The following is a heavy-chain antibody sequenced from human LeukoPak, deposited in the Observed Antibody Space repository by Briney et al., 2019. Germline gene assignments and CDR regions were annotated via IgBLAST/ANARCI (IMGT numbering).Heavy chain of an antibody. Sequence: ASVKVSCKASGYTFTEYFIHWVRQAPGQGLEWMGWINPNSGGTSYAQKFQGRVTMTRDTSISTAYMELSSLRSDDTAVYYCAREKYSGGYLLDYWGQGTLVTVSS. V-gene: IGHV1-2*02. CDR2: INPNSGGT. D-gene: IGHD1-26*01. CDR3: AREKYSGGYLLDY. CDR1: GYTFTEYF. J-gene: IGHJ4*02.